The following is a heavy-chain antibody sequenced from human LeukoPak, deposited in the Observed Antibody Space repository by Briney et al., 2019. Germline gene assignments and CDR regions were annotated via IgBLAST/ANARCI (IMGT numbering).Heavy chain of an antibody. J-gene: IGHJ4*02. CDR2: ISDSGSLT. D-gene: IGHD6-19*01. CDR1: GFAFSSLA. Sequence: GGSLRLSCAASGFAFSSLAMGWVRQAPGQGLEWVSVISDSGSLTYYADSVKGRFTISRENSKNTLFLQMNSLRAEHTAVYYCAKDARRTNGWYFFDYWGQGTLVTVSS. V-gene: IGHV3-23*01. CDR3: AKDARRTNGWYFFDY.